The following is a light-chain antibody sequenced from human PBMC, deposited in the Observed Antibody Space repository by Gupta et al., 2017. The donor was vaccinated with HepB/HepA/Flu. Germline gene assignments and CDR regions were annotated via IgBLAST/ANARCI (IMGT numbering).Light chain of an antibody. V-gene: IGKV1-33*01. CDR1: QDISNY. CDR2: DAS. Sequence: IHMTQSLSCLSASVGQRFTITCQASQDISNYLNWYQQKPGKAPTLLIYDASNLETGVPSRFSGSGSGTDFTLNISSLQPEDIATYYCQQYDNFSLTFGGGTKVEIK. J-gene: IGKJ4*02. CDR3: QQYDNFSLT.